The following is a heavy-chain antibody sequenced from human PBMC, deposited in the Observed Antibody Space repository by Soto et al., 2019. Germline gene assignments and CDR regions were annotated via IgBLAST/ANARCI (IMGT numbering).Heavy chain of an antibody. D-gene: IGHD5-18*01. CDR3: ARVGRYGWDFDH. CDR1: EFSFRSYW. J-gene: IGHJ4*02. CDR2: INEDGSQK. Sequence: GGSLRLSCAASEFSFRSYWMTWVRQAPGKGLEWVALINEDGSQKYYVGSVKGRFIISRDNAKDSVYMQMDSLRAGDTAVYFCARVGRYGWDFDHWGQGTLVTVSS. V-gene: IGHV3-7*01.